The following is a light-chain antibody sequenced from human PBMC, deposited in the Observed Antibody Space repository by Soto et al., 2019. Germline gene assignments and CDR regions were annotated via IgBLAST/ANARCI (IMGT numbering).Light chain of an antibody. Sequence: EIVLTKAPATLSLSPGEKATLSCGASQSVSSSYLAWYQQKPVLAPRLLIYDASSRATGIPDRFSGSASGTDFTLTISRLEPEDFAVYYCQQYGSSPLTFGGGTKVDIK. CDR2: DAS. J-gene: IGKJ4*01. CDR1: QSVSSSY. CDR3: QQYGSSPLT. V-gene: IGKV3D-20*01.